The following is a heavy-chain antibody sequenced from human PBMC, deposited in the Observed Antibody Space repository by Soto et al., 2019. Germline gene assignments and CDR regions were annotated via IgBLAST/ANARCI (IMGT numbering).Heavy chain of an antibody. D-gene: IGHD3-22*01. CDR2: IIPIFGTA. CDR3: ARTYYYDSSGYYSHPYYFDY. Sequence: QVQLVQSGAEVKKPGSSVKVSCKASGGTFSSYAISWVRQAPGQGLEWMGGIIPIFGTANYAQKFQGRVKITADESTSTAYMELSSLRSEDTAVYYCARTYYYDSSGYYSHPYYFDYWGQGTLVTVSS. J-gene: IGHJ4*02. CDR1: GGTFSSYA. V-gene: IGHV1-69*12.